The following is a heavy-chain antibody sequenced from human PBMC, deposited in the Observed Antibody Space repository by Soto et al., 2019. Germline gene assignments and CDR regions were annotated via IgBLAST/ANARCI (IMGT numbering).Heavy chain of an antibody. D-gene: IGHD3-22*01. CDR3: ARGRDGSDYDFAH. Sequence: GASVKVSCKASGDTFSSYAINWVRQAPGQGLEWMGGIVPIFGRASYAQKFQGRVTITADESTRKAYMELNSLRSEDTAVYYCARGRDGSDYDFAHWGQGTLVTVSS. CDR1: GDTFSSYA. J-gene: IGHJ4*02. V-gene: IGHV1-69*13. CDR2: IVPIFGRA.